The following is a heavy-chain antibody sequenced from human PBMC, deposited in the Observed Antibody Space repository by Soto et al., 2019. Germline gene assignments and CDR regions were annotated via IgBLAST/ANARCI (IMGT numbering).Heavy chain of an antibody. D-gene: IGHD2-2*01. Sequence: ASVKVSCKASGYSFTNFHIHWVRQAPGQGLEWMGMIDPSGGITRDAQRLQGRITMTRDASTSTVYMELRSLTSEDTAVYYCARAIVVVPGGHYYYYMDVWGKGTTVTVSS. V-gene: IGHV1-46*01. CDR3: ARAIVVVPGGHYYYYMDV. CDR1: GYSFTNFH. J-gene: IGHJ6*03. CDR2: IDPSGGIT.